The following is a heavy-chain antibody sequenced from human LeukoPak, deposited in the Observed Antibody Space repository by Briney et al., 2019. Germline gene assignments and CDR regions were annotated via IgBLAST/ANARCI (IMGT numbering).Heavy chain of an antibody. V-gene: IGHV3-21*01. Sequence: PGGSLRLSCAGSGFTFSAYSMNWVRQAPGKGLEWVSSIGSSSTSIYYADSVKGRFTISRDNAKNSLFLRMNSLRVEDTAVYYCAREDYGDYAENFDYWGQGTLVTVSS. CDR2: IGSSSTSI. J-gene: IGHJ4*02. D-gene: IGHD4-17*01. CDR1: GFTFSAYS. CDR3: AREDYGDYAENFDY.